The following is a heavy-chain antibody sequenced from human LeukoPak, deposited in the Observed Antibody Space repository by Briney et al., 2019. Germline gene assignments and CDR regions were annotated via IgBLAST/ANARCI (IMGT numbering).Heavy chain of an antibody. CDR1: GGTFSSYA. V-gene: IGHV1-69*06. Sequence: SVKVSCKASGGTFSSYAISWVRQAPGQGLEWMGGVIPIFGTANYAQKFQGRVTITADKSTSTAYMELSSLRSEDTAVYYCARDWSVPAATYYYYGMDVWGKGTTVTVSS. D-gene: IGHD2-2*01. CDR3: ARDWSVPAATYYYYGMDV. CDR2: VIPIFGTA. J-gene: IGHJ6*04.